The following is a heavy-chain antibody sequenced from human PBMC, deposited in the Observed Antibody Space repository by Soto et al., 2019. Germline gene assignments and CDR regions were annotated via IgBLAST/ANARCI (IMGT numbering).Heavy chain of an antibody. D-gene: IGHD1-26*01. CDR1: GFTFTSYD. CDR2: ISSSGDTK. J-gene: IGHJ4*02. CDR3: VRGTIVGATFTY. Sequence: PGGSLRLSCAASGFTFTSYDMNWVRQAPGKGLEWLSYISSSGDTKNYADSVQGRFTVSRDSAKNSLYLQMNSLRTEDMAVYYCVRGTIVGATFTYWGQGTLVTVSS. V-gene: IGHV3-48*03.